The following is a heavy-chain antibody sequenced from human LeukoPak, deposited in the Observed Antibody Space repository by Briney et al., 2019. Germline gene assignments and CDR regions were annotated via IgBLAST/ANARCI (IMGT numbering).Heavy chain of an antibody. Sequence: DPSETLSLTCTVSGGSIIISSYYWGWIRQPPGKGLEWIGSIYYSGTTYYNPSLKSRVTISVDTSKNQFSLKLSSVTAADTAVYYCARAVYGDPNFDYWGQGTLVTVSS. J-gene: IGHJ4*02. V-gene: IGHV4-39*07. D-gene: IGHD4-17*01. CDR3: ARAVYGDPNFDY. CDR1: GGSIIISSYY. CDR2: IYYSGTT.